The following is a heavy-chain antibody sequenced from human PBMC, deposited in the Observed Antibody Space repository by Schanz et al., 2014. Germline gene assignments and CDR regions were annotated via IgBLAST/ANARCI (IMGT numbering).Heavy chain of an antibody. D-gene: IGHD5-12*01. CDR2: MYINSGST. Sequence: DVQLVESGGGLVQPGGSLRLSCVASGFTFFGSFAMSWVRQAPGKGLEWISSMYINSGSTQYADSVKGRFIISRDSSKNTLFLQMNSLRAEDTAVYFCARDGGRDGYNLAFDVWGQGTLVTVSS. J-gene: IGHJ3*01. CDR1: GFTFFGSFA. CDR3: ARDGGRDGYNLAFDV. V-gene: IGHV3-23*04.